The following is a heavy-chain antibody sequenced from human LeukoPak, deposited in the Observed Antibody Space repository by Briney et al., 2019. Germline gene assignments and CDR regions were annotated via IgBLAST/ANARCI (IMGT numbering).Heavy chain of an antibody. CDR1: GFTFNNYT. V-gene: IGHV3-53*01. J-gene: IGHJ3*02. D-gene: IGHD3-22*01. CDR3: ARGGRGSAAVVAPRSFDI. Sequence: PGGSLRLSCAASGFTFNNYTMSWVRQAPGKGLEWVSVTYTGGNSYYAGSVKGRFIISRDISKNTLYLQMNSLRAEDSALYYCARGGRGSAAVVAPRSFDIWGHGTMVTVSS. CDR2: TYTGGNS.